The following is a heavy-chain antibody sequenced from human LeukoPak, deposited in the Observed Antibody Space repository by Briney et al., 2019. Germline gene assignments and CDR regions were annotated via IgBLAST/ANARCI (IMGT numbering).Heavy chain of an antibody. J-gene: IGHJ4*02. Sequence: ASVKVSCKASGGTFSSYAISWVRQAPGQGLEWMGGIIPIFGTANYAQKFQGRVTITADKSTSTAYMELSSLRSEDTAVYYCARDGAYGDYLNYFDYWGQGTLVTVSS. CDR3: ARDGAYGDYLNYFDY. CDR1: GGTFSSYA. D-gene: IGHD4-17*01. CDR2: IIPIFGTA. V-gene: IGHV1-69*06.